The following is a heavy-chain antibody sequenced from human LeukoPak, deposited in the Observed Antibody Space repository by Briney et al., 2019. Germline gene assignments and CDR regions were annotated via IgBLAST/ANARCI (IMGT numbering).Heavy chain of an antibody. CDR1: GGSISSGDFP. CDR2: IFHTGHT. D-gene: IGHD3-10*01. J-gene: IGHJ4*02. CDR3: ARGFYGAGSHFDY. Sequence: SETLSLTCAVSGGSISSGDFPWSWIRQPPGKGLEWIGYIFHTGHTSYNPSLKSRVTISVDMSKNQLSLRLTSVTAADTAVYYCARGFYGAGSHFDYWGQGTLVTVSS. V-gene: IGHV4-30-2*01.